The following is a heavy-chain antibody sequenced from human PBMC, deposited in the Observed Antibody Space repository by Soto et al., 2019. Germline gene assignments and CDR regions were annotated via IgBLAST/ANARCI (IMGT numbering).Heavy chain of an antibody. CDR2: IYYNGTT. Sequence: SETLSLTCTVSGGSISSYYWSWIRQPPGKGLEWIGYIYYNGTTNYNPSLKSRVTMSVGTSKNQFSLKLSSVTAADTAVYYCARYYYDTSGYYYDYWGQGSPVTVSS. CDR1: GGSISSYY. V-gene: IGHV4-59*13. D-gene: IGHD3-22*01. J-gene: IGHJ4*02. CDR3: ARYYYDTSGYYYDY.